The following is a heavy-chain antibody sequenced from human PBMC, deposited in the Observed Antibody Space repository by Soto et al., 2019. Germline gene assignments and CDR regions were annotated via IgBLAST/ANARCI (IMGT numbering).Heavy chain of an antibody. CDR2: INAGSGNT. CDR1: GYTFTSYA. V-gene: IGHV1-3*01. CDR3: AYMSTENRRRYFDY. D-gene: IGHD3-16*01. J-gene: IGHJ4*02. Sequence: ASVKVSCKASGYTFTSYAMHWVRQAPGQRLEWMGWINAGSGNTKYSQKFQGRVTITRDTSASTAYMELSSLRSEDTAVYYCAYMSTENRRRYFDYWGQGTLVTVSS.